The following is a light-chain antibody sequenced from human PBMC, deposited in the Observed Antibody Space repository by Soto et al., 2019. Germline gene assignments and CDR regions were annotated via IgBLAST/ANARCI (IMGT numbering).Light chain of an antibody. CDR1: QSVLYSSNNKNY. J-gene: IGKJ4*01. Sequence: DIVMTQSPDSLAVSLGERATINCKSSQSVLYSSNNKNYLAWYQQKPGQPPKLLIYWASTRKSGVPDRFSGSGSGTDFTLTISSLQAEDVAVYYCQQYYSTPLTFGGGTKGDIK. CDR2: WAS. CDR3: QQYYSTPLT. V-gene: IGKV4-1*01.